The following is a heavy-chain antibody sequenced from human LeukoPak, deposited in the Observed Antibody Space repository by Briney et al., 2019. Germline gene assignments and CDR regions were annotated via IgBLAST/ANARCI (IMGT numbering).Heavy chain of an antibody. CDR2: MSSDGDNK. V-gene: IGHV3-30*18. CDR3: AKIRSKARAAAANAYYAMDV. Sequence: GRSLRLSCAASGFTFNTYGMLWVRRAPGKGLEWVAIMSSDGDNKYYGDSVKGRFIISRDNSKNTLYLQLNSLRVEDTAVYFCAKIRSKARAAAANAYYAMDVWGQGTTVIVSS. D-gene: IGHD6-13*01. J-gene: IGHJ6*02. CDR1: GFTFNTYG.